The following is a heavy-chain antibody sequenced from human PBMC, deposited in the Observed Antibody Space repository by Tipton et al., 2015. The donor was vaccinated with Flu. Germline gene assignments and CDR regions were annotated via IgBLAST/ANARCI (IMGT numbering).Heavy chain of an antibody. CDR2: INTGGNT. V-gene: IGHV3-13*01. CDR3: ARAGNNYYGMDV. CDR1: GFTFSSYD. D-gene: IGHD1/OR15-1a*01. J-gene: IGHJ6*02. Sequence: GSLRLSCVASGFTFSSYDMHWVRQATGKGLEWVSAINTGGNTFYPDSVKGRFTISRENAKNSLYLQLNSLRAGDTAVYYCARAGNNYYGMDVWGRGTTVTVPS.